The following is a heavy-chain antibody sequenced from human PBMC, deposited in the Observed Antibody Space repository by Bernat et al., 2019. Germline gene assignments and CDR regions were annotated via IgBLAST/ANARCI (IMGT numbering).Heavy chain of an antibody. CDR1: GFTFSSYS. CDR2: ISSSSSYI. CDR3: AREGLRGGSPARFDY. V-gene: IGHV3-21*01. J-gene: IGHJ4*02. Sequence: EVQLVESGGGLVKPGGSLRLSCAASGFTFSSYSMNWVRQAPGKGLEWVSSISSSSSYIYYADSVKGRFTISRDNAKNSLYLQMNSLRAEDTAVYYCAREGLRGGSPARFDYWGQGTLVTVSS. D-gene: IGHD1-26*01.